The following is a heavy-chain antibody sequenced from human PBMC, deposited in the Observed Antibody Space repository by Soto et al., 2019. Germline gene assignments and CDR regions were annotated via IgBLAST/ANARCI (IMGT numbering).Heavy chain of an antibody. CDR3: AGGTSNRVDYYYGMDV. CDR2: IYYSGST. Sequence: SEPLSLTCTVSGGAISNSSYYWGWIRQPPGKGLEWIGSIYYSGSTYYNPSLKSRVTISVDTSKNQFSLKLSSVTAADTAVYYCAGGTSNRVDYYYGMDVWGQGTTVT. V-gene: IGHV4-39*01. J-gene: IGHJ6*02. CDR1: GGAISNSSYY.